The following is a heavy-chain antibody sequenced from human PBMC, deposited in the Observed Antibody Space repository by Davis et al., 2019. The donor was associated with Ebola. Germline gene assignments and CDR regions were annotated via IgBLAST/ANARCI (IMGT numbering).Heavy chain of an antibody. CDR1: GFRFPSYW. Sequence: GESLKISCQGSGFRFPSYWIAWVRQMPGRGLEWMGIIFPRDSYTNYSPSFQGHVTISADKSISTAYLQWSSLKASDTAMYYCARYSGYFDYWGQGTLVTVSS. D-gene: IGHD1-26*01. J-gene: IGHJ4*02. CDR2: IFPRDSYT. V-gene: IGHV5-10-1*01. CDR3: ARYSGYFDY.